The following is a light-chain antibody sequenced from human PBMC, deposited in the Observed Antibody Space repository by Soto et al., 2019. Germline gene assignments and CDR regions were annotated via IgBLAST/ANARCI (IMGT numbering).Light chain of an antibody. CDR1: QSVSSN. CDR3: QQYNNWPRRT. Sequence: EIVMTQSPATLSVSPGERATLSCRASQSVSSNLAWYQQKPGRAPRLLSYGASTRATGIPARFSGSGSGTEFTLTISSLQSEDFAVYYCQQYNNWPRRTFGQGTKLEIK. V-gene: IGKV3-15*01. J-gene: IGKJ2*01. CDR2: GAS.